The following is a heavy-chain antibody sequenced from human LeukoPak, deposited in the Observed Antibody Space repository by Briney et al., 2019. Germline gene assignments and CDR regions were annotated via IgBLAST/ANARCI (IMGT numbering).Heavy chain of an antibody. Sequence: GGSLRLSCAASGFTFSSYWMSWVRQAPGKGLEWVANIKQDGSEKYYVDSVKGRFTISRDNSKNTLYLQMNSLRAEDTAIYFCARQLRYCSNGTCYFDYWGQGTLVTVSS. J-gene: IGHJ4*03. D-gene: IGHD2-8*01. CDR1: GFTFSSYW. CDR3: ARQLRYCSNGTCYFDY. CDR2: IKQDGSEK. V-gene: IGHV3-7*03.